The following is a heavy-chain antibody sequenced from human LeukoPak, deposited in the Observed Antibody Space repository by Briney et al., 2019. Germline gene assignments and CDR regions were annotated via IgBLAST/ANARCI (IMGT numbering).Heavy chain of an antibody. D-gene: IGHD4-17*01. CDR3: AKPHYEYYFDY. J-gene: IGHJ4*02. Sequence: GGSLSLSCAASGFTFSSYGMHWVRQAPGKGLEWVAVISYDGSNKYYADSVKGRFTISRDNSKNTLYLQMNSLRAEDTAVYYCAKPHYEYYFDYWGQGTLVTVSS. V-gene: IGHV3-30*18. CDR2: ISYDGSNK. CDR1: GFTFSSYG.